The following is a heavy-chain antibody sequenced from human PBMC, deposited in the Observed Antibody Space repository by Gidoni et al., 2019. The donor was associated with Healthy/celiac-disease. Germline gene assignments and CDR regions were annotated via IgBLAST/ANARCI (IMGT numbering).Heavy chain of an antibody. CDR2: IYSGGST. Sequence: EVQLVESGGGLIQPGGSLRLSCAASGFTVSSNYMSWVRQAPGKGLEWVSVIYSGGSTYYADSVKGRFTISRDNSKNTLYLQMNSLRAEDTAVYYCARDPPNLGDSSSGNFDYWGQGTLVTVSS. CDR1: GFTVSSNY. D-gene: IGHD6-6*01. J-gene: IGHJ4*01. CDR3: ARDPPNLGDSSSGNFDY. V-gene: IGHV3-53*01.